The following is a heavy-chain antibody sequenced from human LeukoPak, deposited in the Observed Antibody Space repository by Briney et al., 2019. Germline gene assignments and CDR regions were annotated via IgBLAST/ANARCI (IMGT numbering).Heavy chain of an antibody. CDR3: ARDLKTGYTYGYPLDY. CDR2: ITQDGSLK. V-gene: IGHV3-7*01. Sequence: GGSLRLSCTASGFTFSDYWMSWVRQAPGKGLEWVANITQDGSLKYYVDSVKGRFTISRDNAKNSLYLQMNSLRAEDTAVYSCARDLKTGYTYGYPLDYWGQGTLVTVSS. J-gene: IGHJ4*02. D-gene: IGHD5-18*01. CDR1: GFTFSDYW.